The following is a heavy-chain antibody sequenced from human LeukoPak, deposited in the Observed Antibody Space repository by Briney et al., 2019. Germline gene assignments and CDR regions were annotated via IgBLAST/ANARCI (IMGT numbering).Heavy chain of an antibody. D-gene: IGHD2-2*01. CDR3: ARENALRTPSHPIDY. CDR2: IYYSGNT. CDR1: GGSISSGGYY. J-gene: IGHJ4*02. Sequence: RASETLSLTCIVSGGSISSGGYYWSWIRQHPGKGLEWIGNIYYSGNTYYNPSLKSRVSISVDTSKNQFSLKLSSVTAADTAVYYCARENALRTPSHPIDYWGQGTLVTVSS. V-gene: IGHV4-31*03.